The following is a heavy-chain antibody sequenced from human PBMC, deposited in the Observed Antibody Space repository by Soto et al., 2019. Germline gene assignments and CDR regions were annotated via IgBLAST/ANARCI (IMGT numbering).Heavy chain of an antibody. V-gene: IGHV3-23*01. Sequence: PGESXRLSCSASGFTFSSYSIIWVRHAPGKGLEWVSGISGSGLSRNYADSVKGRFTTSRDNSKNTLYLQMNSLRDEDTAVYYCAKMTKRRFDYWGQGTLVTVSS. CDR3: AKMTKRRFDY. CDR2: ISGSGLSR. D-gene: IGHD4-17*01. J-gene: IGHJ4*02. CDR1: GFTFSSYS.